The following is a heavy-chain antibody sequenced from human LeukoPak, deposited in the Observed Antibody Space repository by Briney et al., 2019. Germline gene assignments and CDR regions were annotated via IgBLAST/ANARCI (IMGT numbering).Heavy chain of an antibody. J-gene: IGHJ4*02. CDR1: GFTVSSNY. CDR3: ARGKVTVPLYYFDY. Sequence: PGGSLRLSCAASGFTVSSNYMSWVRQAPGKGLEWVSVIYSGGSTYYADSVKGRFTISRDNSKNTLYLQMNSLRAEDTAVYHCARGKVTVPLYYFDYWGQGTLVTVSS. CDR2: IYSGGST. D-gene: IGHD4-11*01. V-gene: IGHV3-66*02.